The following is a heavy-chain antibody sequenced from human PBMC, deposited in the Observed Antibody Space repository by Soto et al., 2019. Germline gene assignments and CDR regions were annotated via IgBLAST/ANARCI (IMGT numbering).Heavy chain of an antibody. CDR3: ARDLTIAAAGHRGLDP. J-gene: IGHJ5*02. D-gene: IGHD6-13*01. CDR2: IYYSGRT. CDR1: GGSISSYY. Sequence: SETLSLTCTVSGGSISSYYWSWIRQPPGKGLGWVGYIYYSGRTNYNPSLKSRVTISVDTSKNQFSLKLSSVTAPDTAVYYCARDLTIAAAGHRGLDPWGQGTLVTVSS. V-gene: IGHV4-59*01.